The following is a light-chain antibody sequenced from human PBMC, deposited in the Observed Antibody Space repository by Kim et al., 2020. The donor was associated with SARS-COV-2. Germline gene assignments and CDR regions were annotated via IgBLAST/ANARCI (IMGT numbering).Light chain of an antibody. J-gene: IGLJ3*02. Sequence: GQSVTISCTGTSSDVGGNIYVSWYQQHAGKAPQLMIYEVNKRPSGVPDRFSGSKSGSTASLTISGHQAEDEADYVCCSYADIYTLVFGGGTQLTVL. V-gene: IGLV2-11*01. CDR2: EVN. CDR1: SSDVGGNIY. CDR3: CSYADIYTLV.